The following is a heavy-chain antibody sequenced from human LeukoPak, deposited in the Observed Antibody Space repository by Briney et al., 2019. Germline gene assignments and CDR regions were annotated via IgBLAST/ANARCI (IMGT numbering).Heavy chain of an antibody. CDR2: ISGSGGST. V-gene: IGHV3-23*01. D-gene: IGHD6-13*01. CDR1: GFTFSSYA. CDR3: AKGGYSSSWSDPFDY. J-gene: IGHJ4*02. Sequence: GGSLRLSCAASGFTFSSYAMSWVRQAPGKGLEWVSAISGSGGSTYYADSVKGRFTISRDNSKNTLYLQMNSLRAEDTAVYYCAKGGYSSSWSDPFDYWGQGTLVTVSS.